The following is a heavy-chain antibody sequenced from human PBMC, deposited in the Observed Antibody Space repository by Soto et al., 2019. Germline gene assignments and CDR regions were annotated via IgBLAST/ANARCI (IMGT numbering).Heavy chain of an antibody. Sequence: QVQLVQSGAEVKKPGASVKVSCKASGYTFTSYGISWVRQAPGQGLEWMGWISAYNGNTNYAQKLQGRVTMTTDTSTITAYMELRSLRSDDTAVYYCARDQAPLRYFDWLFDSESDPWGQGTLVTVSS. J-gene: IGHJ5*02. D-gene: IGHD3-9*01. CDR3: ARDQAPLRYFDWLFDSESDP. V-gene: IGHV1-18*01. CDR1: GYTFTSYG. CDR2: ISAYNGNT.